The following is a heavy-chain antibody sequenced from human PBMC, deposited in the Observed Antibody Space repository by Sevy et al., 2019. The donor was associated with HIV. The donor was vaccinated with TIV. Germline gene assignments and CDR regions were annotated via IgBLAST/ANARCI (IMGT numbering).Heavy chain of an antibody. J-gene: IGHJ3*02. V-gene: IGHV1-69*13. Sequence: ASVKVSCKASGGTFSSYAISWVRQAPGQGLEWMGRIIPIFGTANYAQKFQGRVTITADESTSTAYMELSSLRSEDTAGYYCARDLNPITMVRGVIITAGGAFDIWGQGTMVTVSS. CDR2: IIPIFGTA. D-gene: IGHD3-10*01. CDR1: GGTFSSYA. CDR3: ARDLNPITMVRGVIITAGGAFDI.